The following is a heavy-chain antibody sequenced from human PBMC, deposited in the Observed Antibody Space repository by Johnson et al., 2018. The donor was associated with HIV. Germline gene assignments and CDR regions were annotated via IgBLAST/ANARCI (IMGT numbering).Heavy chain of an antibody. J-gene: IGHJ3*01. Sequence: VQLVESGGGLVQPGGSLRLSCAASGFTFSSYWMHWVRQAPGKGLVWVSRINSDGSSTSYADSVKGRFTISRDIAENSLYLHMNSLRPKDTAVYFCAREGNWNPTYGFDVWGQGTIATVSS. D-gene: IGHD1-1*01. CDR3: AREGNWNPTYGFDV. CDR1: GFTFSSYW. CDR2: INSDGSST. V-gene: IGHV3-74*01.